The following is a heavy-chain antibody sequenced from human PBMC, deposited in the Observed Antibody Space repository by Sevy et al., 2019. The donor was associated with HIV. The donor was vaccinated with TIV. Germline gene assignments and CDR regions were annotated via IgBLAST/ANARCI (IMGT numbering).Heavy chain of an antibody. CDR1: GGSISSSSYY. Sequence: SETLYLTCTVSGGSISSSSYYWGWIRQPPGKGLEWIGSIYYSGSTYYNPSLKSRVTISVDTSKNQFSLKLSSVTAADTAVYYCARRYDICMDVWGQGTTVTVSS. D-gene: IGHD3-9*01. V-gene: IGHV4-39*01. CDR2: IYYSGST. CDR3: ARRYDICMDV. J-gene: IGHJ6*02.